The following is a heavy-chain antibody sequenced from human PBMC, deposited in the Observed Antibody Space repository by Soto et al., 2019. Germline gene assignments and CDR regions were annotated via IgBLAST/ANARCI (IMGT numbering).Heavy chain of an antibody. V-gene: IGHV3-23*01. D-gene: IGHD1-7*01. J-gene: IGHJ4*02. CDR1: GLTFSNYA. Sequence: EVRLQESGGGLVKPGGSLRLSCATSGLTFSNYAMSWVRQAPGGGLEWVSSMSGSSSTTYYADSVRGRFTISRDRSKNTLYLQMSSLRAEDTALYYCAKNQERELPRVIDFWGQGTLVTVSS. CDR2: MSGSSSTT. CDR3: AKNQERELPRVIDF.